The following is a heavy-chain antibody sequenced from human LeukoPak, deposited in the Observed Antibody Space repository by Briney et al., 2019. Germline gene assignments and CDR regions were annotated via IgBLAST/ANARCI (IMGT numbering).Heavy chain of an antibody. V-gene: IGHV1-46*01. Sequence: GASVKVSCKASGYTFTKYYMNWVRQAPGQGLEWMGIMHPTGDSTNYAQKFQGRVPLTRDTSTGTFYMELSRLTSEDTAVYYCARHDFDLPMIYSFFVHWGQGTLVTVSS. CDR1: GYTFTKYY. CDR2: MHPTGDST. CDR3: ARHDFDLPMIYSFFVH. J-gene: IGHJ5*02. D-gene: IGHD3-3*01.